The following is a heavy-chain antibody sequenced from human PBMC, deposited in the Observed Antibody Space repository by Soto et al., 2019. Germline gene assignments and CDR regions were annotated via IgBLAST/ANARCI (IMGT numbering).Heavy chain of an antibody. Sequence: ASVKVSCKSSGYTFSMSGISWVRQAPGQGLEWMGWISGYNGNTNYEQKIQDRVTMTTDTTTNTANKEMRSLSSDYTAVYYCAREGPRPYYYYGMDVWGQGTTVTVSS. CDR1: GYTFSMSG. V-gene: IGHV1-18*01. CDR3: AREGPRPYYYYGMDV. CDR2: ISGYNGNT. J-gene: IGHJ6*02.